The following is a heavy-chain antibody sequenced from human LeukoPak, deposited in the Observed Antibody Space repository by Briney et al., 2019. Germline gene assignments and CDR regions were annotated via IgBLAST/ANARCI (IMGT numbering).Heavy chain of an antibody. CDR3: ARLSARYGYGYGY. CDR2: INPNSGGT. J-gene: IGHJ4*02. V-gene: IGHV1-2*02. Sequence: ASVKVSCKASGYTFTGYYMHWVRQAPGQGLEWMGWINPNSGGTNYAQKFQGRVTMTRDTSISTAYMELSRLRSDDTAVYYCARLSARYGYGYGYWGQGTLVTVSS. CDR1: GYTFTGYY. D-gene: IGHD5-18*01.